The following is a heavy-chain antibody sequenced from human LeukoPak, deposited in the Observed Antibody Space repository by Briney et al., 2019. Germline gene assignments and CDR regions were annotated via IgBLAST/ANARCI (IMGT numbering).Heavy chain of an antibody. J-gene: IGHJ5*02. V-gene: IGHV3-30*18. Sequence: GGSLRLSCAASGFTFSSYGMHWVRQAPGKGLEWVAIISYDGSKKYYGDSVKGRFTISRDNSKNTLYLQMNSLRAEDTAVYYCAKAYYGSGSPLDWFDPWGQGTLVAVSS. D-gene: IGHD3-10*01. CDR2: ISYDGSKK. CDR1: GFTFSSYG. CDR3: AKAYYGSGSPLDWFDP.